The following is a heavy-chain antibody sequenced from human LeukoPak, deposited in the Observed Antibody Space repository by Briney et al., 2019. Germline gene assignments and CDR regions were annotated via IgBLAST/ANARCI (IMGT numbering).Heavy chain of an antibody. CDR2: INHCGST. V-gene: IGHV4-34*01. Sequence: PSETLSLTCAVYGGSFSGYYWSWIRQPPGKGLEWIGKINHCGSTNYNPSLKSRGTLSVDTSKNQFSLKLSSVTAADTAVYYCARVVVRFWSGYPIDYWGQGTLVTVSS. D-gene: IGHD3-3*01. CDR1: GGSFSGYY. J-gene: IGHJ4*02. CDR3: ARVVVRFWSGYPIDY.